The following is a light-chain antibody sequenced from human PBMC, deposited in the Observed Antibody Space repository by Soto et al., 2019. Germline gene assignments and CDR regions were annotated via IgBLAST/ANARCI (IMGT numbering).Light chain of an antibody. CDR1: QSVSSSY. J-gene: IGKJ1*01. V-gene: IGKV3-20*01. Sequence: EIVLTQSPGTLSLSPGERATLSCRASQSVSSSYLAWYQQKPGQAPRLLIYGASSRATGIPDRFSGSGSGTDFTLTISRLEPEDFAVYYCQQYGSSPRRTFGQVNKVEIK. CDR2: GAS. CDR3: QQYGSSPRRT.